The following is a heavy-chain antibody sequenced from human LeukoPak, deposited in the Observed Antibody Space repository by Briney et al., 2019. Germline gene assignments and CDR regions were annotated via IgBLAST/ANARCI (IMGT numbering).Heavy chain of an antibody. D-gene: IGHD2-2*01. CDR2: ISYDGSNK. CDR3: ARDGIVVVPAAIPLGAFDI. Sequence: GRSLRLSCAASGFTFSSYAMHWVRKAPGKGLEWVAVISYDGSNKYYADSVKGRFTISRDNSKNTMYLQMNSLRAEDTAVYYCARDGIVVVPAAIPLGAFDIWGQGTMVTVSS. V-gene: IGHV3-30-3*01. CDR1: GFTFSSYA. J-gene: IGHJ3*02.